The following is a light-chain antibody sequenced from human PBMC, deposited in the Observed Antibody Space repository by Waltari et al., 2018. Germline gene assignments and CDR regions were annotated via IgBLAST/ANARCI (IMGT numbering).Light chain of an antibody. CDR3: QQYSTYPLT. CDR1: QSVSRR. J-gene: IGKJ4*01. V-gene: IGKV1-5*03. CDR2: KAS. Sequence: DVQITPSPAPPTASLGDRVTLPCRARQSVSRRLAWYQQTPGKAPNLLIYKASTLGGGVPSRFSGSGSGTEFTLTISSLQPDDFVTYYCQQYSTYPLTFGGGTKVEI.